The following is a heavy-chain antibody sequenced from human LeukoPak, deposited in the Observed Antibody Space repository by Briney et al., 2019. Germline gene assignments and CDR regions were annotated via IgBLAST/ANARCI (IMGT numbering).Heavy chain of an antibody. CDR1: GFTFNTNA. CDR3: AKFGSSGSPYWSPSDY. Sequence: GRYLRLSCAASGFTFNTNAMNWVRQAPGKGLEWVSGITGSGNSTYYTNSVKGRFTISRDNSKNTLYLQMNNLRAEDTALYYCAKFGSSGSPYWSPSDYWGQGVLVTVSA. J-gene: IGHJ4*02. D-gene: IGHD3-10*01. CDR2: ITGSGNST. V-gene: IGHV3-23*01.